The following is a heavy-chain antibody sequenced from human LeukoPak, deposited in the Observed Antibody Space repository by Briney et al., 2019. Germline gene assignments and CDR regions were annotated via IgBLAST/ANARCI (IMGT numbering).Heavy chain of an antibody. CDR1: GFTFSNAW. D-gene: IGHD2-15*01. V-gene: IGHV3-15*01. CDR2: IKSKTDGGTT. CDR3: ATRAGSFSSNY. J-gene: IGHJ4*02. Sequence: PGGSLTLSCAASGFTFSNAWMTWVRQSPGKGLEWVGRIKSKTDGGTTDYAAPVKGRFTISRDDSKNTLYLQMNSLKTDDTAVYYCATRAGSFSSNYWGQGTLVTVSS.